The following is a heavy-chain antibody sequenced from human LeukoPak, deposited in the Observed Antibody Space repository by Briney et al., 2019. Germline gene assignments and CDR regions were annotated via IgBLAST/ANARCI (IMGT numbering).Heavy chain of an antibody. V-gene: IGHV4-59*01. D-gene: IGHD5-12*01. Sequence: SQTLPLTCTVSGGSISSYYWSWIRQPPGKGLEWIGYTHYSGSTNYNPSLKSRVTISVDTSKNQFSLKLSSVTAADTAVYYCARDGPHVAQGWFDPWGQGSLVTVSS. CDR2: THYSGST. CDR1: GGSISSYY. CDR3: ARDGPHVAQGWFDP. J-gene: IGHJ5*02.